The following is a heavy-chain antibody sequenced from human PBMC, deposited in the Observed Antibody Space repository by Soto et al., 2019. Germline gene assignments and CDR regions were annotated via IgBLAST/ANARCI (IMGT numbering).Heavy chain of an antibody. V-gene: IGHV3-23*01. Sequence: GESLKISCAASGFTFSSYAMSWVRQAPGKGLEWVSAISGSGGSTYYADSVKGRFTISRDNSKNTLYLQMNSLRAEDTAVYYCAKGAPTGYCSGGSCYSGYYYYYMDVWGKGTTVTVSS. CDR2: ISGSGGST. CDR3: AKGAPTGYCSGGSCYSGYYYYYMDV. CDR1: GFTFSSYA. J-gene: IGHJ6*03. D-gene: IGHD2-15*01.